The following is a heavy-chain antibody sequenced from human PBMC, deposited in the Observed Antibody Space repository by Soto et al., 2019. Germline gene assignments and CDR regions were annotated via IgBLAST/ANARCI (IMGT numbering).Heavy chain of an antibody. J-gene: IGHJ6*02. Sequence: PGGSLRLSCTTSGFTFNTYGMHWVRQAPGKGLEWVAIIWYDGSNKYYADSVKGRFTISRDNSKNTLNLQINSLRAEDTALYYCARSDCTGAYCYSWPFNYGVDVWGQGTTVTVSS. CDR1: GFTFNTYG. CDR2: IWYDGSNK. CDR3: ARSDCTGAYCYSWPFNYGVDV. D-gene: IGHD2-21*02. V-gene: IGHV3-33*08.